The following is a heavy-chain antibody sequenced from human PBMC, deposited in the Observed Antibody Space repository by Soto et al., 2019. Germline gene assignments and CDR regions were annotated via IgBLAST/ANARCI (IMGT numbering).Heavy chain of an antibody. D-gene: IGHD2-2*01. V-gene: IGHV4-31*03. CDR2: IYYSGST. CDR1: GGSISSGGYY. Sequence: PSETLSLTCTVSGGSISSGGYYWSWIRQHPGKGLDWIGYIYYSGSTYYNPSLKSRVTISVDTSKNQFSLKLSSVTAADTAVYYCARDTSSYYCSSTSCYYYMDVWGKGTTVTVSS. CDR3: ARDTSSYYCSSTSCYYYMDV. J-gene: IGHJ6*03.